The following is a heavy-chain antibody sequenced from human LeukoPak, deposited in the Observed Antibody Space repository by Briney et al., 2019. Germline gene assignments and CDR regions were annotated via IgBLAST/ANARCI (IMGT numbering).Heavy chain of an antibody. CDR2: LNPNSGGT. CDR1: GGTFSSYA. V-gene: IGHV1-2*02. J-gene: IGHJ4*02. Sequence: GSSVKVSCKASGGTFSSYAISWVRQAPGQGLEWMGYLNPNSGGTSYAQKFQGRVTMTRDTSLTTGYMELSWLTSDDTAVYYCARASYCGAGCYYYFDSWGQGTLVIVSS. CDR3: ARASYCGAGCYYYFDS. D-gene: IGHD2-21*02.